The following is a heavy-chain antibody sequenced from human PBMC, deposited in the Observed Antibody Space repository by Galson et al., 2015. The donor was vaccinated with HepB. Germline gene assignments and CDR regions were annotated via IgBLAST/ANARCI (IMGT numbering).Heavy chain of an antibody. J-gene: IGHJ4*02. CDR3: AVRDCSSTSCYVSLDY. CDR2: INAGNGNT. V-gene: IGHV1-3*01. CDR1: GYTFTSYA. Sequence: SVKVSCKASGYTFTSYATYWVRQAPGQRLEWMGWINAGNGNTKYSQNFQGRVTITRDTSASTDYMELSSLRPEDTAVYYCAVRDCSSTSCYVSLDYWGQGTLVTVSS. D-gene: IGHD2-2*01.